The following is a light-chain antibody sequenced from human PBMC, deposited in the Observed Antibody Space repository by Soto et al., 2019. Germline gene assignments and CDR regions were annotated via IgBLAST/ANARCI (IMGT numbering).Light chain of an antibody. V-gene: IGKV3-20*01. CDR1: QTVNSGY. J-gene: IGKJ4*01. CDR2: DAS. CDR3: QNYGISPLT. Sequence: EIVLTQSPGTLSLSPEDSATLSCWASQTVNSGYLACYQQRTGQAPRLLIYDASTRATGIPASFRGSGSGTDFTPTITRLEPEDFAMYFCQNYGISPLTFGGGTKVDIK.